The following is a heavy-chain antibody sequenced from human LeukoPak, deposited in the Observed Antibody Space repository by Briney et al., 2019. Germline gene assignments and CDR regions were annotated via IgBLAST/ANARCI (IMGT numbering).Heavy chain of an antibody. D-gene: IGHD6-13*01. CDR2: ISAYKGNT. CDR1: GYIFTSYG. V-gene: IGHV1-18*01. Sequence: ASVKVSCEASGYIFTSYGISWVRQAPGEGLEWMGWISAYKGNTNYAQKLQGRVSVTTDTSTSTAYMELRSLRSDDTAVYYCARDLGAAPPDYWGQGTLVTVSS. CDR3: ARDLGAAPPDY. J-gene: IGHJ4*02.